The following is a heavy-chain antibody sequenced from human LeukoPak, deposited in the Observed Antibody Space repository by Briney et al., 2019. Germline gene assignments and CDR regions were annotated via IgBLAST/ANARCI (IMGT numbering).Heavy chain of an antibody. V-gene: IGHV4-61*01. CDR2: LYYSVRT. J-gene: IGHJ6*02. D-gene: IGHD3-10*01. CDR3: YGSNYYYGMDV. CDR1: GGSISSGSYY. Sequence: SQTLSLTCTVSGGSISSGSYYWSWIRQPPGKGLEWFGYLYYSVRTKYNPSLKSRVTISVDTSTNPFSLKLSSVAAADTAVYYCYGSNYYYGMDVWGQGTTVTVSS.